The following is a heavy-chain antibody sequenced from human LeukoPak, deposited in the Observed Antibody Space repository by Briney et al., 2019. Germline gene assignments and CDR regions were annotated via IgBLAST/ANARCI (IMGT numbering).Heavy chain of an antibody. CDR3: ASSRFDWLPYFEY. D-gene: IGHD3-9*01. V-gene: IGHV3-30-3*01. CDR1: RLTFSVYA. Sequence: GGSLRLSCAPSRLTFSVYALRAGRQPPGKGLEWVAVIPYDGNNKYYADSVRGRFTISRDNSKNTLYLQMNSLRHAETAVYYCASSRFDWLPYFEYWGQGTLVTVSS. J-gene: IGHJ4*02. CDR2: IPYDGNNK.